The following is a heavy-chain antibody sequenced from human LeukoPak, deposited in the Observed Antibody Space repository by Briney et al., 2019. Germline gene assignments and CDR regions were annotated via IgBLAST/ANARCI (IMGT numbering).Heavy chain of an antibody. CDR3: ARYVWGSYPTFEDY. V-gene: IGHV4-59*01. CDR2: IYYSGST. CDR1: GGSISSYY. Sequence: SETLSLTCTVSGGSISSYYWSWIRQPPGKGLEWIGYIYYSGSTKYNPSLKSRVTITVDTSKNQFSLKLSSVTAADTAVYYCARYVWGSYPTFEDYWGQGTLVTVSS. J-gene: IGHJ4*02. D-gene: IGHD3-16*02.